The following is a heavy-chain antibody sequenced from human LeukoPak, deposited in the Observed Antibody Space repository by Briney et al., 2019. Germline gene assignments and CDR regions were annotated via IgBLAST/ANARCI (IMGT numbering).Heavy chain of an antibody. CDR1: GYTFTSYG. D-gene: IGHD3-3*01. CDR2: ISAYNGNT. J-gene: IGHJ4*02. CDR3: ARVSDNFWSGYPFDY. V-gene: IGHV1-18*01. Sequence: GASVKVSCKASGYTFTSYGISWVRQAPGQGLEWMGWISAYNGNTNYAQKLQGRVTMTTDTSTSTAYMELRSLRSDDTAVYYCARVSDNFWSGYPFDYWGQGTLVTVSP.